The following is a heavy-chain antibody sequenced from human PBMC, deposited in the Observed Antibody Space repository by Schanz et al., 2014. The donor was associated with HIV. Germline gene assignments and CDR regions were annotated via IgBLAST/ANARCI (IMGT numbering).Heavy chain of an antibody. V-gene: IGHV1-2*02. J-gene: IGHJ5*02. CDR2: INPNSGGT. D-gene: IGHD4-4*01. CDR1: GYTFTGYY. CDR3: AREKTTLNWFDP. Sequence: VQLLQSGAEVKKPGASVKVSCKTSGYTFTGYYMHWVRQAPGQGLEWMGWINPNSGGTNYAQKFQGRVTMTTDTSTSTAYMELRSLRSDDTAVYYCAREKTTLNWFDPWGQGTLVTVSS.